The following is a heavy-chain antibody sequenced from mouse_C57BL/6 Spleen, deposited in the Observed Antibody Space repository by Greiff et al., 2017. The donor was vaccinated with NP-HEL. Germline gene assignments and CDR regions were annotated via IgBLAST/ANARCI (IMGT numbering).Heavy chain of an antibody. V-gene: IGHV1-64*01. D-gene: IGHD2-3*01. Sequence: QVQLQQPGAELVKPGASVKLSCKASGYTFTSYWMHWVKQRPGQGLEWIGMIHPNSGSTNYNEKFKSKATLTVDKSSSTAYMLLSSLTSEDSAVYYCAREELDGDWYLDVWGTGTTVTVSS. CDR3: AREELDGDWYLDV. J-gene: IGHJ1*03. CDR1: GYTFTSYW. CDR2: IHPNSGST.